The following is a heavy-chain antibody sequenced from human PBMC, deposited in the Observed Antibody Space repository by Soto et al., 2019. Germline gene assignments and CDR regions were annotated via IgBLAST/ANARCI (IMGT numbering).Heavy chain of an antibody. V-gene: IGHV2-5*02. CDR3: AHRLYSSAWPWDSGVFDY. CDR1: GFSLSTGGVG. D-gene: IGHD6-19*01. J-gene: IGHJ4*02. CDR2: IYWDDDK. Sequence: QITLKESGPTLVKPTQTLTLTCTFSGFSLSTGGVGVGWIRQPPGKALEWLALIYWDDDKRYSPSLKSRLTITKDTSKTQVVLTLTNMDPVDTATYYCAHRLYSSAWPWDSGVFDYWGQGTLVTVSS.